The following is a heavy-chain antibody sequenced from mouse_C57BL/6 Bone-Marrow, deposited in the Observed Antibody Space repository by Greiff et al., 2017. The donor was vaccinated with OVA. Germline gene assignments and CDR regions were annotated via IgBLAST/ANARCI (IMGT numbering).Heavy chain of an antibody. CDR1: GFTFSSYT. V-gene: IGHV5-9*01. J-gene: IGHJ4*01. Sequence: EVNVVESGGGLVKPGGSLKLSCAASGFTFSSYTMSWVRQTPEKRLEWVATISGGGGNTYYPDSVKGRFTISRGNAKNTLYLQMSSLRSDDTAFFDCARQGGVRRRFYAMDYWGQGTSVTVSS. D-gene: IGHD2-14*01. CDR2: ISGGGGNT. CDR3: ARQGGVRRRFYAMDY.